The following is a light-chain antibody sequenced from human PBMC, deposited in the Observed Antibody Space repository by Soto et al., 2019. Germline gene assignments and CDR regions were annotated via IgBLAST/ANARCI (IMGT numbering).Light chain of an antibody. CDR2: GAS. J-gene: IGKJ1*01. Sequence: EVVLTQSPGTLSLSPRERATLSCRASQSVSNNYLAWYQHKPGQAPRLLIYGASNRAPGIPDRFSGSGSGPDFTLPISRLEPEDFAVYYCQQYAASPRTFGQGTLVEVK. CDR1: QSVSNNY. V-gene: IGKV3-20*01. CDR3: QQYAASPRT.